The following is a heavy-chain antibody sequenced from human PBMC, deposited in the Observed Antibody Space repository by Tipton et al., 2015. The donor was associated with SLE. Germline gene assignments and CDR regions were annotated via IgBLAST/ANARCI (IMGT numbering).Heavy chain of an antibody. CDR1: GDSISSGGYY. D-gene: IGHD2-15*01. CDR3: AREGLVDATSTVIDS. J-gene: IGHJ4*02. CDR2: IYDTETT. Sequence: TLSLTCNVSGDSISSGGYYWSWVRQFPGTGLEWIGYIYDTETTHYNPSLNSRLSLSIDTSKNQFSLRLNSVTAADTAVYYCAREGLVDATSTVIDSWGQGTLVSVSS. V-gene: IGHV4-31*03.